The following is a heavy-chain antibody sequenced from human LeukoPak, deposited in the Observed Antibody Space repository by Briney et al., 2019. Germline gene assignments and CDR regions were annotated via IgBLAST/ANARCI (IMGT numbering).Heavy chain of an antibody. V-gene: IGHV4-39*07. J-gene: IGHJ6*03. Sequence: PSETLSLTCTVSGGSVSRSSFYWGWIRQPPGKGLEWIGYIYYSGSTYYNPSLKSRVTISIDTSKNQFSLKLSSVTAADTAVYYCARVEGEEWGPNYYYMDVWGKGTTVTVSS. D-gene: IGHD3-10*01. CDR3: ARVEGEEWGPNYYYMDV. CDR2: IYYSGST. CDR1: GGSVSRSSFY.